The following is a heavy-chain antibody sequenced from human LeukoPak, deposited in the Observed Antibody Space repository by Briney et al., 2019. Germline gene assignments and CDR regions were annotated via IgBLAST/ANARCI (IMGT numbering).Heavy chain of an antibody. D-gene: IGHD1-26*01. CDR2: IYSDGSSP. CDR3: ARVLVGAQRGLDY. J-gene: IGHJ4*02. V-gene: IGHV3-74*01. CDR1: GFTFNNYW. Sequence: GGSLRLSCAASGFTFNNYWMHWVRQVPGKGLVWVSRIYSDGSSPNYADSVKGRFTISRDNAKNTLYLQMNSLRAEDTAVYYCARVLVGAQRGLDYRRQGTLVTVSS.